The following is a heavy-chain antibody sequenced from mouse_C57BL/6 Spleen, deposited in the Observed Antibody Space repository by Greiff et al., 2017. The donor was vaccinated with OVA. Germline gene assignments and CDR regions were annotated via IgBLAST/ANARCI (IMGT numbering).Heavy chain of an antibody. V-gene: IGHV14-4*01. CDR2: IDPENGDT. D-gene: IGHD2-3*01. CDR3: TTWDGYDAMDY. J-gene: IGHJ4*01. CDR1: GFNIKDDY. Sequence: VQLKESGAELVRPGASVKLSCTASGFNIKDDYMHWVKQRPEQGLEWIGWIDPENGDTEYASKFQGKATITADTSSNTAYLQLSSLTSEDTAVYYCTTWDGYDAMDYWGQGTSVTVSS.